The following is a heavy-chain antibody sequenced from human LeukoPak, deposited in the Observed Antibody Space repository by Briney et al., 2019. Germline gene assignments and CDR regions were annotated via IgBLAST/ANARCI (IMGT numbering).Heavy chain of an antibody. J-gene: IGHJ4*02. V-gene: IGHV1-2*02. D-gene: IGHD6-13*01. CDR3: ARVLGIAASFDY. Sequence: GASVKVSCKASGYTFTGYYMHWVRQAPGQGLEWIGWINPNSGGTNYAQKFQGRVTMTRDTSISTAYMELSRLRSDDTAVYYCARVLGIAASFDYWGQGTLVTVSS. CDR2: INPNSGGT. CDR1: GYTFTGYY.